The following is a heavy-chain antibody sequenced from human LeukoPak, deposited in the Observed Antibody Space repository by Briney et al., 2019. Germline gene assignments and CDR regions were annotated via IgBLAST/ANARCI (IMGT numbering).Heavy chain of an antibody. J-gene: IGHJ4*02. CDR2: ISGSGVTT. CDR3: AKDRGLLSLYGYNYPTEGWGYYFDY. V-gene: IGHV3-23*01. CDR1: KFTFSRYA. D-gene: IGHD5-24*01. Sequence: GGSLRLSCAASKFTFSRYAMSWVRQAPGRGLEWVSAISGSGVTTYYADSVKGRFTISRDNSKNTLYLQMNSLRAEDTAVYYCAKDRGLLSLYGYNYPTEGWGYYFDYWGQGTLVTVSS.